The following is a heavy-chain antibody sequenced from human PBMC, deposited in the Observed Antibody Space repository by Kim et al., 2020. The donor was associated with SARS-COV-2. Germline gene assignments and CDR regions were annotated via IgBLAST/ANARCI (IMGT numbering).Heavy chain of an antibody. Sequence: SETLSLTCTVSGGSISSYYWSWIRQPPGKGLEWIGYIYYSGSTNYNPSLKSRVTISVDTSKNQFSLKLSSVTAADTAVYYCASYGSGSYFRPDDAFDIWGQGTMVTVSS. CDR1: GGSISSYY. CDR3: ASYGSGSYFRPDDAFDI. V-gene: IGHV4-59*01. J-gene: IGHJ3*02. D-gene: IGHD3-10*01. CDR2: IYYSGST.